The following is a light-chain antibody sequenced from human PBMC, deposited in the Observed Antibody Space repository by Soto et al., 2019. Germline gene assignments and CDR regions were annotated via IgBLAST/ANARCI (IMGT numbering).Light chain of an antibody. J-gene: IGLJ1*01. Sequence: QSALTQPASVSGSPGQSVTIPCTGTNSDLGNYKYVSWYQQYPGKPPQLLIYEVTNRPLGVSNRFSGSKSGNTASLTISGLQAEDEADYYCSSYAGGKNFYVFGTGTKLTVL. V-gene: IGLV2-14*01. CDR2: EVT. CDR3: SSYAGGKNFYV. CDR1: NSDLGNYKY.